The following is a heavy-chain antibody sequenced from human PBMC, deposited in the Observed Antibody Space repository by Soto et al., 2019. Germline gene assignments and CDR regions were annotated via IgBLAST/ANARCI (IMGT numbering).Heavy chain of an antibody. D-gene: IGHD3-3*01. Sequence: QVQLQESGPGLVKPLQTLSLTCTVSGGSISSGGYYWSWIRQHPGKGLEWIGYIYYSGSTYYNPSLKSRVTISVDASKNQFSLKLSSVTAADTAVYYCARANYDFWSGYALDYWGQGTLVTVSS. CDR1: GGSISSGGYY. CDR2: IYYSGST. J-gene: IGHJ4*02. V-gene: IGHV4-31*03. CDR3: ARANYDFWSGYALDY.